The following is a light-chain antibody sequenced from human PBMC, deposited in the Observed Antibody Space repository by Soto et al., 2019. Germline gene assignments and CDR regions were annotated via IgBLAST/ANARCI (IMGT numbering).Light chain of an antibody. V-gene: IGKV3-20*01. Sequence: EIVLTQSPGTLSLSPGERATLSCRASQSVSSNFLAWYQLRPGQAPRLLIYGTSSRATGIPDRFSGSGSGTDFTLTISRLETEDVAVYFCHQYSSSITFGGGTKVEVK. CDR3: HQYSSSIT. CDR1: QSVSSNF. CDR2: GTS. J-gene: IGKJ4*01.